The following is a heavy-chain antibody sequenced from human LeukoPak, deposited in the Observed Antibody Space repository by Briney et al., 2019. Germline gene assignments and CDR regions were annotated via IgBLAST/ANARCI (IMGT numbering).Heavy chain of an antibody. CDR1: GGSISSYY. J-gene: IGHJ3*02. D-gene: IGHD6-19*01. CDR2: IYTSGST. CDR3: ARSGIAVAGTADAFDI. V-gene: IGHV4-4*07. Sequence: PSETLSLTCTVSGGSISSYYWSWIRQPAAKGLEWIGRIYTSGSTNYNPSLKSRVTMSVDTSKTQFSLKLSSVTAADTAVYYCARSGIAVAGTADAFDIWGQGTMVTVSS.